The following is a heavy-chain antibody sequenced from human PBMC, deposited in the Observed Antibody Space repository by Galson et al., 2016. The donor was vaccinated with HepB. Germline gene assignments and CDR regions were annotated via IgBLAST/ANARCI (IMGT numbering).Heavy chain of an antibody. CDR1: GYTFTTYA. CDR2: INTGNGNT. J-gene: IGHJ5*02. CDR3: ARDSGSPNWFDP. D-gene: IGHD1-26*01. V-gene: IGHV1-3*04. Sequence: SVKVSCKASGYTFTTYAMHWVRQAPGQRLEWMGWINTGNGNTKYSQKFQGRVTISRDTSASTAYMELRSLRSEDTAVYYCARDSGSPNWFDPWGQGTLVTVSS.